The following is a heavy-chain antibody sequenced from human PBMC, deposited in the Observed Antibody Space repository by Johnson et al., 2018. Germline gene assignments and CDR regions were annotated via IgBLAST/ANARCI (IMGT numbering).Heavy chain of an antibody. CDR2: TYSGGSK. Sequence: VQLVETGGGLVQPGGSLRLSCVASGFTVTSNYMAWVRQAPGQGLEWVSVTYSGGSKYYAASVKGRITISRDNSNHTLYLQIRSLRAEDTAVYDCASSSDYGDYNFQHWGQGTLVTVSS. D-gene: IGHD4-17*01. CDR3: ASSSDYGDYNFQH. J-gene: IGHJ1*01. V-gene: IGHV3-53*02. CDR1: GFTVTSNY.